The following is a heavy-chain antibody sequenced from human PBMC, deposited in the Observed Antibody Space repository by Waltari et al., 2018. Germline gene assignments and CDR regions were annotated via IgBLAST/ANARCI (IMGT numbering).Heavy chain of an antibody. CDR3: ARVGYCTNGVCYDPWGNGGYYFDY. J-gene: IGHJ4*02. CDR1: GFTFSSYW. D-gene: IGHD2-8*01. CDR2: IKQDGSEK. V-gene: IGHV3-7*03. Sequence: EVQLVESGGGLVQPGGSLRLSCAASGFTFSSYWMSWVRQAPGKGLEWVANIKQDGSEKYYVDSVKGRFTISRDNAKNSLYLQMNSLRAEDTAVYYCARVGYCTNGVCYDPWGNGGYYFDYWGQGTLVTVSS.